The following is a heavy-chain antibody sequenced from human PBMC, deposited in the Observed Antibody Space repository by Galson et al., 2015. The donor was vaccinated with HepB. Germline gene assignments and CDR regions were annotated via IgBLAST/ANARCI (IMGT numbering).Heavy chain of an antibody. J-gene: IGHJ4*02. D-gene: IGHD6-19*01. Sequence: SVKVSCKASGYTFTSYVISWVRQAPGQGLEWLGRISGYNGHTNYAQNLQNKVTMTTDTSTRTAYLELRRLKSDDTAIYYCARGGTGSDYWGQGTLVTVSS. CDR2: ISGYNGHT. CDR1: GYTFTSYV. CDR3: ARGGTGSDY. V-gene: IGHV1-18*04.